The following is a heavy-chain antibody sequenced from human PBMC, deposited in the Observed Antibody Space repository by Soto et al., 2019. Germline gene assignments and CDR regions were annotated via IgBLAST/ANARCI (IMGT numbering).Heavy chain of an antibody. Sequence: SETLSLTCAVYGGSFSGYYWSWIRQPPGKGLEWIGEINHSGSTNYNPSLKSRVTISVDTSKNQFSLKLSSVTAADTAVYYCATCTQTGTHEYYCYYGMDVWGQGTTVTVSS. CDR1: GGSFSGYY. CDR2: INHSGST. D-gene: IGHD1-1*01. V-gene: IGHV4-34*01. J-gene: IGHJ6*02. CDR3: ATCTQTGTHEYYCYYGMDV.